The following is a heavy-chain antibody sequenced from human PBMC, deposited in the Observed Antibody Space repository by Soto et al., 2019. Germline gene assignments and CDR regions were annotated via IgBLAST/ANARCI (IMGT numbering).Heavy chain of an antibody. D-gene: IGHD4-4*01. J-gene: IGHJ4*02. CDR2: VYYTGST. CDR1: GNSISGTSSF. Sequence: QLQLRESGPGLVKPSETLSLTCTVSGNSISGTSSFWAWIRQPPGKNLERIGSVYYTGSTYYNSSPKSRVSIAIDTSKNQFSLSLNSVTAADTAVYYCTRRVRSTGLLDYWGQGALVTVSS. CDR3: TRRVRSTGLLDY. V-gene: IGHV4-39*01.